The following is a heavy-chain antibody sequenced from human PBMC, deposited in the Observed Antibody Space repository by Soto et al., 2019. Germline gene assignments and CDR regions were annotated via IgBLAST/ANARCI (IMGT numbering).Heavy chain of an antibody. CDR3: ARETESNRYND. V-gene: IGHV1-18*01. Sequence: ASVKVSCQTSGYTFSTSGISWMRPAPGQGLEWVGWTRPEDRNRKHAQRLQGRLTLTTDTSASTAYMELRRLTSDDTAMYYCARETESNRYNDGGQVALLNVSS. CDR2: TRPEDRNR. CDR1: GYTFSTSG. D-gene: IGHD1-1*01. J-gene: IGHJ1*01.